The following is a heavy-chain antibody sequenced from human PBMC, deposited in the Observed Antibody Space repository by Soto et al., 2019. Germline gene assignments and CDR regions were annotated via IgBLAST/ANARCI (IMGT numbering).Heavy chain of an antibody. V-gene: IGHV4-4*07. CDR1: GGSISSYY. CDR2: IYTSGST. J-gene: IGHJ4*02. CDR3: ARRGGRDSSGYWVLDY. Sequence: PSETLSLTCTVSGGSISSYYWRWIRHPAGKGLEWIGRIYTSGSTNYNPSLKSRVTMSVDTSKNQFSLKLSSVTAADTAVYYCARRGGRDSSGYWVLDYWGQGTLVTVSS. D-gene: IGHD3-22*01.